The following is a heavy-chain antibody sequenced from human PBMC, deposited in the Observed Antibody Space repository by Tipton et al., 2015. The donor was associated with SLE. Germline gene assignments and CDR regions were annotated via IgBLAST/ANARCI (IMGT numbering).Heavy chain of an antibody. D-gene: IGHD6-19*01. Sequence: TLSLTCTVSGGSISSGSYYWSWIRQPAGKGLEWIGRIYTSGSTNYNPSLKSRVTISVDTSKNQFSLKLSSVTAADTAVYYCARAGSSGWYNWYFDLWGRGTLVTVSS. CDR2: IYTSGST. CDR1: GGSISSGSYY. CDR3: ARAGSSGWYNWYFDL. V-gene: IGHV4-61*02. J-gene: IGHJ2*01.